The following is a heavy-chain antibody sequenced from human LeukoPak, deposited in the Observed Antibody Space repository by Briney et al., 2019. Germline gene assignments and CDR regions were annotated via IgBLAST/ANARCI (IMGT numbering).Heavy chain of an antibody. CDR1: GFAFNTYA. CDR3: AREIFGSGSYPDL. J-gene: IGHJ5*02. CDR2: IWHDGSHK. V-gene: IGHV3-33*01. D-gene: IGHD3-10*01. Sequence: GRSLRLSCAASGFAFNTYAMHWVRQAPGQGLEWVALIWHDGSHKFYSNSVRGQFTISRDNSENTVSLQMNNLRPEDTAVYYCAREIFGSGSYPDLWGQGTLVTVSS.